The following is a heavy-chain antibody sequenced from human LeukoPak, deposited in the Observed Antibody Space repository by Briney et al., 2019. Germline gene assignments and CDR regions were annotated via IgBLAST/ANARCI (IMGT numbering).Heavy chain of an antibody. J-gene: IGHJ3*02. D-gene: IGHD3-16*01. V-gene: IGHV3-53*04. CDR1: GFTVSSNY. Sequence: GGSLRLFCAASGFTVSSNYMSWVRQAPGKGLEGVSVIYSGGSTYYSDSVKGRLPISRHNYKHPLYIQMNSLRAEDTAVYYCARDGGKDAFDIWGQGTMVTVSS. CDR3: ARDGGKDAFDI. CDR2: IYSGGST.